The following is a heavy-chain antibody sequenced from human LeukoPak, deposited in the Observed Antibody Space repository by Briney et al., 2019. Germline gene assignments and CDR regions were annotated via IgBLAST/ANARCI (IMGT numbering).Heavy chain of an antibody. CDR1: GGSISRYY. D-gene: IGHD2-15*01. Sequence: PSETLSLTCSVLGGSISRYYWSWVRQPPGKEPEWIGYIYSSGTTDSKPALKSRVTISVDTSKNQFSLKLSTVTAADTAVYYCVRHESGWRGAFDIWAKGQWSPSLQ. CDR2: IYSSGTT. V-gene: IGHV4-59*08. J-gene: IGHJ3*02. CDR3: VRHESGWRGAFDI.